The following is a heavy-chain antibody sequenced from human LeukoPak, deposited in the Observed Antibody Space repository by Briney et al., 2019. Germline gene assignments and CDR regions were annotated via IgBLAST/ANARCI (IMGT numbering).Heavy chain of an antibody. J-gene: IGHJ4*02. Sequence: PGGSLRLSCAAPGFTFSDYWIHWVRQAPGKGLVWVSRINTDGSITNYADSVKGRFTISRDNAKNTLYLQVSSLRAEDTAVYYCARDRGPRTGFMVREAYDYWGQGTLVTVSS. D-gene: IGHD3-10*01. V-gene: IGHV3-74*01. CDR1: GFTFSDYW. CDR2: INTDGSIT. CDR3: ARDRGPRTGFMVREAYDY.